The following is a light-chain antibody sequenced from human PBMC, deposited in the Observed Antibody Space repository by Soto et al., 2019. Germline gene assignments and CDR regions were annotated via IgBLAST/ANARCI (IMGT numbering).Light chain of an antibody. J-gene: IGKJ1*01. CDR3: QKYNSAPSWT. CDR1: QGISNY. CDR2: AAS. Sequence: DVEITKSPSSLSASVGDRVTITCRASQGISNYLAWYQQKPGKVPKLLIYAASTLQSGVPSRFSGSGSGTDFTLTISSLQPEDVATYYCQKYNSAPSWTFGQGTKVDIK. V-gene: IGKV1-27*01.